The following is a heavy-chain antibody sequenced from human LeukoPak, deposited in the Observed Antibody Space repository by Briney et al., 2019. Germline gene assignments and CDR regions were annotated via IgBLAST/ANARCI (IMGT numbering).Heavy chain of an antibody. Sequence: SQTLSLTCTVTVGSLSSGGYYWSWIRQHPGKGLEWIGYIYYSGSTYYNPSLKSRVTISVDTSKNQFSLKLSSVTAADTAVYYCARDHYRGMDVWGQGTTVTVSS. CDR3: ARDHYRGMDV. V-gene: IGHV4-31*03. D-gene: IGHD3-10*01. CDR2: IYYSGST. CDR1: VGSLSSGGYY. J-gene: IGHJ6*02.